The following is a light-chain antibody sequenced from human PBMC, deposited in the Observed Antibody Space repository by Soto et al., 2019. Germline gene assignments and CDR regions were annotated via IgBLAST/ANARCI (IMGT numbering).Light chain of an antibody. CDR1: QSVTDNY. V-gene: IGKV3-20*01. J-gene: IGKJ1*01. Sequence: EIVLTQSPATLSLSPGERATLSCRASQSVTDNYLAWYQQKPGQAPRLVISGASSRTSGIPGRFSASGSGTDFTLTISRLEPEDFAVYYCQQYSRAPLTFGQGTKVDIK. CDR3: QQYSRAPLT. CDR2: GAS.